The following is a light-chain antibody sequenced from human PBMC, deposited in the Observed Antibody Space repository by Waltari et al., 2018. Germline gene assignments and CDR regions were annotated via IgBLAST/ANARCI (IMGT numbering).Light chain of an antibody. J-gene: IGKJ1*01. CDR1: QSFSRA. V-gene: IGKV3-20*01. Sequence: EIVLTQSTGHLSLSPGERATLSCRASQSFSRALAWYQQKPGQAPRLLIYDASTRAIGIPDSFSGGGSGTDFSLTISRLEPEDFAVYYCQHYVRLPVTFGQGTTVEIK. CDR3: QHYVRLPVT. CDR2: DAS.